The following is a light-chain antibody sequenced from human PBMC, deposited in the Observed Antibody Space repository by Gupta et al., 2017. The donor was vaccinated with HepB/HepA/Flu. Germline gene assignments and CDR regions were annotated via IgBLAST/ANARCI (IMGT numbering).Light chain of an antibody. J-gene: IGLJ2*01. CDR1: SSDIGTYNL. V-gene: IGLV2-23*02. CDR3: CTYAGPTIVV. CDR2: EVN. Sequence: QPALTHPAPLPASPGQSITISCSGTSSDIGTYNLVSWYQQRPGKAPKPIIYEVNKRPSGVSNRFSGSKSANTASLTISALQSEDETDYFCCTYAGPTIVVFGEVTKLTVL.